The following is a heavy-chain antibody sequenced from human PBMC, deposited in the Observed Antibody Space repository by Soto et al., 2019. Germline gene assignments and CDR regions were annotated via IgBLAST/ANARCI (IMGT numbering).Heavy chain of an antibody. CDR2: IYYSGST. D-gene: IGHD6-13*01. CDR1: GGSISSSSYY. CDR3: ARRASSSWYLSYGMDV. V-gene: IGHV4-39*01. Sequence: PSETLSLTCTVSGGSISSSSYYWGWIRQPPGKGLEWIGSIYYSGSTYYTPSLKSRVTTSVDTSKNQFSLKLSSVTAADTAVYYCARRASSSWYLSYGMDVCGQGTTVTVSS. J-gene: IGHJ6*02.